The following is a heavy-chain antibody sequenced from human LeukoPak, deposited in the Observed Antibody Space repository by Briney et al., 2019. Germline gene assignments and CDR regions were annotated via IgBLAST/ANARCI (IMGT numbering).Heavy chain of an antibody. CDR1: GFIFDYYS. CDR2: VSPDGRTT. CDR3: ARGGSSDFDY. Sequence: GGSLRLSCAASGFIFDYYSMHWVRQAPGKGLEYVSVVSPDGRTTYYTNSVKGRVTISRDNAKNSLYLQMNSLRAEDTAVYFCARGGSSDFDYWGQGILVSVSS. J-gene: IGHJ4*02. D-gene: IGHD1-26*01. V-gene: IGHV3-64*01.